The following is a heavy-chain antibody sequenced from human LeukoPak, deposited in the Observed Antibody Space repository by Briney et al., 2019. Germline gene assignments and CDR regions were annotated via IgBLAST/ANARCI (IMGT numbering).Heavy chain of an antibody. CDR2: IIPIFGTA. D-gene: IGHD6-13*01. CDR1: GGTFSSYA. Sequence: SVKVSCKASGGTFSSYAISWVRQAPGQGLEWMGGIIPIFGTANYAQKFQGRVTITADKSTSTAYMELSSLRSEDTAVYYCARAPSSWYWFDPWGQGTLVTVFS. V-gene: IGHV1-69*06. CDR3: ARAPSSWYWFDP. J-gene: IGHJ5*02.